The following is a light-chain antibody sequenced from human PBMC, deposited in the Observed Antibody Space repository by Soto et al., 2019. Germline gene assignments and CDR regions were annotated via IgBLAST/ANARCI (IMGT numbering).Light chain of an antibody. J-gene: IGKJ2*01. CDR2: GAS. CDR1: QSVSSTY. Sequence: EIVLTQSPGTLSLSPGERATLSCRASQSVSSTYIAWYQQNPGQAPRLLIYGASNRATSIPDRFSGSGSGTDFTLTISRLEPEDFAVYFCQQYGRSPPFTFGQGTKVEIK. V-gene: IGKV3-20*01. CDR3: QQYGRSPPFT.